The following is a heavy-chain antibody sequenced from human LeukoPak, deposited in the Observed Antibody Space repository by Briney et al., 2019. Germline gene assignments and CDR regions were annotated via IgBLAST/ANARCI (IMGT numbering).Heavy chain of an antibody. CDR1: GYSISSGYY. Sequence: SETLSLTYTVSGYSISSGYYWGWIRQPPGKGLEWIGSIYHSGSTYFNPSLKSRVTISVDTSKNQFSLKLSSVTAADTAVYYCARVPGPNWFDPWGQGTLVTVSS. D-gene: IGHD1-14*01. CDR2: IYHSGST. J-gene: IGHJ5*02. CDR3: ARVPGPNWFDP. V-gene: IGHV4-38-2*02.